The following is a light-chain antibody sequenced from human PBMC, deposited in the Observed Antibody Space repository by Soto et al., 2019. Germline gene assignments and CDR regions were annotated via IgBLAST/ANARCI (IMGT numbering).Light chain of an antibody. V-gene: IGKV1-9*01. Sequence: IQLTQSPSSLSASVGDRVTITCRASQDIAIYLAWYQQKPGKAPKRLIYAASSLQGGVPSRFSGSGSGTEFTLTITSLQPEDFATYFCLLHKSYVWTFGQGTKVDIK. CDR3: LLHKSYVWT. CDR1: QDIAIY. CDR2: AAS. J-gene: IGKJ1*01.